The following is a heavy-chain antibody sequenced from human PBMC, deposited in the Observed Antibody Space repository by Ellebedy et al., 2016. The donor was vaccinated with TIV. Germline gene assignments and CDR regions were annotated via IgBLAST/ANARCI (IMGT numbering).Heavy chain of an antibody. CDR1: GYKVPNYW. CDR3: ASLPYGSGRYGAFEI. V-gene: IGHV5-51*01. J-gene: IGHJ3*02. D-gene: IGHD3-10*01. CDR2: IFPADAET. Sequence: ASVKVSXXGSGYKVPNYWIGWVRQLRGKGVEWMGIIFPADAETTYSPSFEGQVTISADKSIDAAYLQWSSLKASDTAMYYCASLPYGSGRYGAFEIWGQGTMVTVSS.